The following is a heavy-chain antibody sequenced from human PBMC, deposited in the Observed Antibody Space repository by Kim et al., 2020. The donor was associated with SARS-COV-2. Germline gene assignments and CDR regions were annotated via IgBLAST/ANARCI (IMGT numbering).Heavy chain of an antibody. CDR1: GGSFSGYY. CDR3: ARRRRGYSYGYQPLDY. V-gene: IGHV4-34*01. J-gene: IGHJ4*02. Sequence: SETLSLTCAVYGGSFSGYYWSWIRQPQGKGLEWIGEINHSGSTNYNPSLKSRVTISVDTSKNQFSLTLSSVTAADTAVYYCARRRRGYSYGYQPLDYWGQGTLVTVSS. CDR2: INHSGST. D-gene: IGHD5-18*01.